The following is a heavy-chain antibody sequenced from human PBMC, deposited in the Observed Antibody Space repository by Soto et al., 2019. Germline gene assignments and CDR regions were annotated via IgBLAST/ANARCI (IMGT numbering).Heavy chain of an antibody. J-gene: IGHJ6*02. D-gene: IGHD3-3*01. CDR2: ISYGGSNK. CDR3: ARDGYDFWSGYYPQYGMDV. CDR1: GLTFSSYA. V-gene: IGHV3-30-3*01. Sequence: GGSLRLSCAASGLTFSSYAMHWVRQAPGKGLEWVAVISYGGSNKYYADSVKGRFTISRDNSKNTLYLQMNSLRAKDTAVYYCARDGYDFWSGYYPQYGMDVWGQGTTVTVSS.